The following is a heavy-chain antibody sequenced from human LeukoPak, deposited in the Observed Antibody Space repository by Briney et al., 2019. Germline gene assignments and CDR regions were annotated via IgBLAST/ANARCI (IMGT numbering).Heavy chain of an antibody. Sequence: ASVKVSCKVSGYTLTELSMHWVRQAPGKGLEWMGGFDPEDGETIYAQKFQGRVTMTEDTSTDTAYMELSSLRSEDTAVYYCASIITMVRGVSNAFDIWGQGTMVTVSS. D-gene: IGHD3-10*01. CDR3: ASIITMVRGVSNAFDI. V-gene: IGHV1-24*01. CDR2: FDPEDGET. CDR1: GYTLTELS. J-gene: IGHJ3*02.